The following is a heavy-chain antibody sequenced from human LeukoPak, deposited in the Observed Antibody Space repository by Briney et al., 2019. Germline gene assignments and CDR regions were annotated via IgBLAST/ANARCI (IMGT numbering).Heavy chain of an antibody. J-gene: IGHJ4*02. Sequence: PSETLSLTCTVSGYSITSGYHWGWIRQPPGKGLEWIGSIFHSGSTYHNPSLKSRVTISLDTSKNQFSLKLSSVTAADTAVYYCVRDSAGATNPFDYWGQGTLVTVSS. V-gene: IGHV4-38-2*02. CDR3: VRDSAGATNPFDY. CDR1: GYSITSGYH. CDR2: IFHSGST. D-gene: IGHD1-26*01.